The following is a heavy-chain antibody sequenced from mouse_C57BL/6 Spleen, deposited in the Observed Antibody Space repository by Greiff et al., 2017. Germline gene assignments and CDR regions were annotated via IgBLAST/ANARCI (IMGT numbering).Heavy chain of an antibody. CDR1: GYTFTSYW. CDR3: VFRGEDYFDY. V-gene: IGHV1-59*01. Sequence: QVQLQQPGAELVRPGTSVKLSCKASGYTFTSYWMHWVKQRPGQGLEWIGVIDPSDSYTNYTQKFKGKATLTVDTSSSTAYMQLSSLTSEDSAVYYCVFRGEDYFDYWGQGTTLTVSS. D-gene: IGHD3-3*01. CDR2: IDPSDSYT. J-gene: IGHJ2*01.